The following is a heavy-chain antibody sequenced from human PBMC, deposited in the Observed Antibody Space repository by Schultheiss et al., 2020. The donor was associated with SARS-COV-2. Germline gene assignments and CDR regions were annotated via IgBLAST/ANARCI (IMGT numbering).Heavy chain of an antibody. CDR1: GGSFSGYY. CDR3: ARSIAAAGNYFDY. J-gene: IGHJ4*02. D-gene: IGHD6-13*01. CDR2: IYYSGST. V-gene: IGHV4-59*08. Sequence: SETLSLTCAVYGGSFSGYYWSWIRQPPGKGLEWIGYIYYSGSTNYNPSLKSRVTISVDTSKNQFSLKLSSVTAADTAVYYCARSIAAAGNYFDYWGQGTLVTVSS.